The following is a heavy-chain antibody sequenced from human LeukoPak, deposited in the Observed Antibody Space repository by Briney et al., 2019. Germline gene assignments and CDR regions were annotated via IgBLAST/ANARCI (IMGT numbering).Heavy chain of an antibody. CDR3: AREGGYSYGYYSYYYYYMDV. CDR2: INHSGST. J-gene: IGHJ6*03. CDR1: GGSFSGYY. D-gene: IGHD5-18*01. V-gene: IGHV4-34*01. Sequence: SETLSLTCAVYGGSFSGYYWSWIRQPPGKGLEWIGEINHSGSTNYNPSLKSRVTISVDTSKNQFSLKLSSVTAADTAVYYCAREGGYSYGYYSYYYYYMDVWGKGTTVTISS.